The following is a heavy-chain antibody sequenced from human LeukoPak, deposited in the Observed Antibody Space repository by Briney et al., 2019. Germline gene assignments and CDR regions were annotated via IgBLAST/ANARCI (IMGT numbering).Heavy chain of an antibody. J-gene: IGHJ5*02. Sequence: ASVKVSCKGYGYTFINHDIDWVRQAAGQGLEWMGWMNSNSGNTGYAQKFQGRVTFTRDTSISTAYMALYSLTSDDTDVYYCARGRGSHGRDWFDPWGQGTLVTVSS. V-gene: IGHV1-8*03. CDR2: MNSNSGNT. CDR1: GYTFINHD. D-gene: IGHD1-26*01. CDR3: ARGRGSHGRDWFDP.